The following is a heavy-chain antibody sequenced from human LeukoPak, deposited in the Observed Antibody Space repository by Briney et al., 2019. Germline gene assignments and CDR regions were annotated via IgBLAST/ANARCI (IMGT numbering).Heavy chain of an antibody. CDR2: INHSGST. CDR1: GGSFSGYY. CDR3: ARDRVVNYDFWSGYYSSGHWFDP. V-gene: IGHV4-34*01. Sequence: PSETLSLTCAVYGGSFSGYYWSWIRQPPGKGLEWIGEINHSGSTNYNPSLKSRVTISVDTSKNQFSLKLSSVTAADTAVYYCARDRVVNYDFWSGYYSSGHWFDPWGQGTLVTVSS. J-gene: IGHJ5*02. D-gene: IGHD3-3*01.